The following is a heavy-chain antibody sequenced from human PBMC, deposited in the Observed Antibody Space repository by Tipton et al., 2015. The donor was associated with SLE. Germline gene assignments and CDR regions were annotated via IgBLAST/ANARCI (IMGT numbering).Heavy chain of an antibody. CDR3: ARDRGGDYFDY. Sequence: LTCTVSGASVSSTSHYWTWIRQPPGKGLEWIGYIYYSGSTNYNPSLKSRVTMSVDTSENQFSLRLSSVTTADTAAYYCARDRGGDYFDYWGPGTLVTVSS. D-gene: IGHD3-10*01. V-gene: IGHV4-61*01. CDR1: GASVSSTSHY. CDR2: IYYSGST. J-gene: IGHJ4*02.